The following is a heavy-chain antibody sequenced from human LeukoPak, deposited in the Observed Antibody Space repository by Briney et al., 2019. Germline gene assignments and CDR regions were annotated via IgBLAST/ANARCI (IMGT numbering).Heavy chain of an antibody. V-gene: IGHV1-18*01. CDR2: IRAYKGNT. Sequence: VAAVKVSCLASLYTFTSYGISWVRQAPAQGRAWMGWIRAYKGNTNYPQKLQGRVTMTTDTSTSTAYMELRSLRSDDTAVYYCARVDGDTATIDYWGQGTLVTVSS. D-gene: IGHD5-18*01. CDR1: LYTFTSYG. CDR3: ARVDGDTATIDY. J-gene: IGHJ4*02.